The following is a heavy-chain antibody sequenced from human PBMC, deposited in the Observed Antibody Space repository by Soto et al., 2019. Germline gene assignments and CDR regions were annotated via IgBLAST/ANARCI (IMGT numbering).Heavy chain of an antibody. CDR1: GYTLTELS. V-gene: IGHV1-24*01. CDR3: ATLDEWIQLWFALVY. CDR2: FDPEDGET. D-gene: IGHD5-18*01. Sequence: GASVKVSCKVSGYTLTELSMHWVRQAPGKGLEWMGGFDPEDGETIYAQKFQGRVTMTEDTSTDTAYMELSSLRSEDTAVYYCATLDEWIQLWFALVYWGQGTLVTVSS. J-gene: IGHJ4*02.